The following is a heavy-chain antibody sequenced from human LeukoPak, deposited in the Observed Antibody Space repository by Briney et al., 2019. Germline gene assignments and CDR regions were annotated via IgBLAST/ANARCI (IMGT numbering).Heavy chain of an antibody. Sequence: PSETLSLTCAVYGGSFSGYYWSWIRQPPGKGLEWIGEINHSGSTNYNPSLKSRVTISVDTSKNQFSLKLSSVTAADTAVYYCARGRISISMVRGVRFDYWGQGTLVTVSS. J-gene: IGHJ4*02. V-gene: IGHV4-34*01. CDR3: ARGRISISMVRGVRFDY. D-gene: IGHD3-10*01. CDR1: GGSFSGYY. CDR2: INHSGST.